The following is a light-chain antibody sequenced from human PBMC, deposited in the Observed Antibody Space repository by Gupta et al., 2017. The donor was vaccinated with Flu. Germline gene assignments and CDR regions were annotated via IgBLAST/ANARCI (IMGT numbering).Light chain of an antibody. CDR2: LGS. CDR1: QSLVHSDENNY. CDR3: MQALQTPRS. Sequence: DIVMTQSPLSLPVTPGEPATISCRSSQSLVHSDENNYLDWYVQKPGQSPQLLIYLGSNRASGVPDKFSGSGSGTDFTLQISRVEAEYVGVYYCMQALQTPRSFGQGTKVEIK. J-gene: IGKJ1*01. V-gene: IGKV2-28*01.